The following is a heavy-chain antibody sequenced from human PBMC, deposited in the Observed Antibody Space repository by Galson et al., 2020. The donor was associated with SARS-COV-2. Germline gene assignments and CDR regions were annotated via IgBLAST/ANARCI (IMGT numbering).Heavy chain of an antibody. CDR2: IIPILGIA. D-gene: IGHD4-17*01. CDR3: ARGGMTTASSYGMDV. Sequence: SVKVSCKASGGTFSSYTISWVRQAPGQGLEWMGRIIPILGIANYAQKFQGRVTITADKSTSTAYMELSSLRSEDTAVYYCARGGMTTASSYGMDVWGQGTTVTVSS. V-gene: IGHV1-69*02. CDR1: GGTFSSYT. J-gene: IGHJ6*02.